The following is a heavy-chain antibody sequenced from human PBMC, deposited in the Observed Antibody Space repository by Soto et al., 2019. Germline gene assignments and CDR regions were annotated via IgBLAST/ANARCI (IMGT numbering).Heavy chain of an antibody. D-gene: IGHD3-3*01. CDR1: GYSFTNFW. CDR2: IYPGDSDT. Sequence: XESLKISCKGSGYSFTNFWVGWVRQVPGKGLDWLGIIYPGDSDTRYNPSFRGQVTISTDNSINTAYLQWNSLKASDTAIYYCAKHISRDFDFWSGLYYYYAMDVWGQGTTVTVSS. J-gene: IGHJ6*02. CDR3: AKHISRDFDFWSGLYYYYAMDV. V-gene: IGHV5-51*01.